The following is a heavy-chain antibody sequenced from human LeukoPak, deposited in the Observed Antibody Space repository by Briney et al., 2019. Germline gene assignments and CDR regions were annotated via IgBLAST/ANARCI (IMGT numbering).Heavy chain of an antibody. CDR3: ARLDYYDSSGYYYGWFDP. J-gene: IGHJ5*02. CDR1: GGSISSSSYY. CDR2: IYYSGST. Sequence: SSETLSLTCTVSGGSISSSSYYWGWIRQPPGKGLEWIGSIYYSGSTYYNPSLKSRVTISVDTSKNQFSLKLSSVTAADTAVYYCARLDYYDSSGYYYGWFDPWGQGTLVTVSS. D-gene: IGHD3-22*01. V-gene: IGHV4-39*07.